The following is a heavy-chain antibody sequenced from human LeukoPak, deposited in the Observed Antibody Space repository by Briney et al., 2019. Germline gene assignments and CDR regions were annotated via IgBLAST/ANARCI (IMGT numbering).Heavy chain of an antibody. Sequence: ASVKVSCKASGYSFTSFGISWVRQAPGQGLEWMGWISAYNGDKNYAKKLRGRVTMTTDTSTRTAYMDLRSLRSDDTAMYYCARDGGSSWGALSAFDIWGQGTMVTVSS. D-gene: IGHD1-26*01. CDR2: ISAYNGDK. CDR3: ARDGGSSWGALSAFDI. V-gene: IGHV1-18*01. J-gene: IGHJ3*02. CDR1: GYSFTSFG.